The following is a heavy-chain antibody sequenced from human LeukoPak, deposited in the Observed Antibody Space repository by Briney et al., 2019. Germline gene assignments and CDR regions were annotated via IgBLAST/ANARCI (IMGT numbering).Heavy chain of an antibody. CDR1: GFTFSSYA. CDR2: ISYDGSNK. V-gene: IGHV3-30*04. Sequence: GGSLRLSCAASGFTFSSYAMHWVRQAPGKGLEWVAVISYDGSNKYYADSVKGRFTISRDNSKNTLYLQMNSLGAEDTAVYYCARDHYYDSSGYYYLDWFDPWGQGTLVTVSS. CDR3: ARDHYYDSSGYYYLDWFDP. D-gene: IGHD3-22*01. J-gene: IGHJ5*02.